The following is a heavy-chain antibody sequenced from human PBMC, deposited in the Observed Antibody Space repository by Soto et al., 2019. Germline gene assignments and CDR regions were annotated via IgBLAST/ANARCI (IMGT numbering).Heavy chain of an antibody. CDR1: GITFSNAW. Sequence: GGSLRLSCAASGITFSNAWMSWVRQAPGKGLEWVGRIKSKTDGGTTDYASPVKGRFTISRDDSKNTLYLQINSLKTEDTAVYFCTTDDYSYYYGAGSYYNCDYWGQGTLVTVSS. V-gene: IGHV3-15*01. CDR2: IKSKTDGGTT. D-gene: IGHD3-10*01. J-gene: IGHJ4*02. CDR3: TTDDYSYYYGAGSYYNCDY.